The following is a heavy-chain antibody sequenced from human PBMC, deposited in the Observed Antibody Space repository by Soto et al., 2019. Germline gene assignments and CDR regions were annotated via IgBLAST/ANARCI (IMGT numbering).Heavy chain of an antibody. Sequence: TLSLTCTVSGGSISSGDYYWSWIRQPPGKGLEWIGYIYYSGSTYYNPSLKSRVTISVDTSKNQFSLKLSSVTAADTAVYYCARSRGDYDDAFDIWGQGTMVTVSS. CDR2: IYYSGST. D-gene: IGHD4-17*01. CDR3: ARSRGDYDDAFDI. J-gene: IGHJ3*02. V-gene: IGHV4-30-4*01. CDR1: GGSISSGDYY.